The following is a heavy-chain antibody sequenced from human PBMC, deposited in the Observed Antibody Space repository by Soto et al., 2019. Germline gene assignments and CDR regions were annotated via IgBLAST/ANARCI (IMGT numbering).Heavy chain of an antibody. V-gene: IGHV3-30-3*01. J-gene: IGHJ4*02. CDR3: ARWGGYDSPLDY. CDR2: ISYDGSNK. Sequence: LRLSCAASGFTFSSYAMHWVRQAPGKGLEWVAVISYDGSNKYYADSVKGRFTISRDNSKNTLYLQMNSLRAEDTAVYYCARWGGYDSPLDYWGQGTLVTVS. CDR1: GFTFSSYA. D-gene: IGHD5-12*01.